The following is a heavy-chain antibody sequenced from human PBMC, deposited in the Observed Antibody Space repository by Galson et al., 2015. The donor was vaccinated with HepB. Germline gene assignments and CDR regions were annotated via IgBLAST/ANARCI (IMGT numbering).Heavy chain of an antibody. D-gene: IGHD4-17*01. CDR3: ARDFGGEGYGDYGDY. CDR1: GGTFRSYA. CDR2: IIPTFGTP. J-gene: IGHJ4*02. Sequence: SVKVSCKASGGTFRSYAINWVRQAPGQGLEWMGGIIPTFGTPNYAQKFQGRVTITADESTDTAYMELSSLRSEDTAVYYCARDFGGEGYGDYGDYWGQGTLVTVSS. V-gene: IGHV1-69*13.